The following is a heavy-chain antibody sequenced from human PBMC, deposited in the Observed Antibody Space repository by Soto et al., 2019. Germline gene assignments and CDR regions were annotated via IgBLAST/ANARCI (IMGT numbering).Heavy chain of an antibody. Sequence: GGSLRLSCAASGFTFSSYGMHWVRQAPGKGLEWVAVISYDGSNKYYADSVKGRFTISRDNSKNTLYLQMNSLRAEDTAVYYCAKDLKRYFDWSTEFDYWGQGTLVTVSS. CDR2: ISYDGSNK. CDR3: AKDLKRYFDWSTEFDY. D-gene: IGHD3-9*01. CDR1: GFTFSSYG. V-gene: IGHV3-30*18. J-gene: IGHJ4*02.